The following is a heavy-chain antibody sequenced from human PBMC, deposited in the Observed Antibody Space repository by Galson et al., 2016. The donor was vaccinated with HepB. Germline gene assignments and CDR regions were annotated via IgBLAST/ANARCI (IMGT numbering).Heavy chain of an antibody. J-gene: IGHJ5*02. CDR1: GYTFSNYG. CDR3: ARGASYGSGGYYTWFDP. V-gene: IGHV1-3*01. CDR2: INAGNGYT. D-gene: IGHD3-10*01. Sequence: SVKVSCKASGYTFSNYGTHWVRQAPGQGLDWMGWINAGNGYTKYSQKFQGRVTITRDTSESTAYMELSSLRYEDTAVYYCARGASYGSGGYYTWFDPWGQGTLVTVSS.